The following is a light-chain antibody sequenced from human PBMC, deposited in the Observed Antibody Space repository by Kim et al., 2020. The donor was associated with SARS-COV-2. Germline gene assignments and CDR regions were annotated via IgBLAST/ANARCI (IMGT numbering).Light chain of an antibody. V-gene: IGLV2-11*03. CDR3: CSFAGLYTHV. J-gene: IGLJ2*01. CDR1: ANDVVAYTY. CDR2: SVT. Sequence: CMGTANDVVAYTYISWYQQHTGKAPKLIIYSVTERPSGVPDRFSGSKSGPTASLTISGLQADDEADYYCCSFAGLYTHVFGGGTKVTVL.